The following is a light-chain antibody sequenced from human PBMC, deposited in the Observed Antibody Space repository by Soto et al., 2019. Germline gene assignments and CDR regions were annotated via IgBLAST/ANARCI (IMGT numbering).Light chain of an antibody. J-gene: IGLJ1*01. CDR1: SSDVVSYNL. V-gene: IGLV2-23*01. CDR3: CSYAGSSTRWV. Sequence: QSALTQPASVSGSPGQSITISCTGTSSDVVSYNLVSWYQQHPGKAPKLMIYEGSKRPSGVSNRFSGSKSGNTASLTISGLQAEDEADYYCCSYAGSSTRWVFGTGTKLTVL. CDR2: EGS.